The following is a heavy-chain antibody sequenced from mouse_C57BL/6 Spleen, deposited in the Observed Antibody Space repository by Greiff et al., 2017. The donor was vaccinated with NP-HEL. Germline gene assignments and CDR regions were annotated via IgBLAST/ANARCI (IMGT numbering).Heavy chain of an antibody. CDR2: ISSGSSTI. D-gene: IGHD2-1*01. Sequence: EVQLQQSGGGLVKPGGSLKLSCAASGFTFSDYGMHWVRQAPEKGLEWVAYISSGSSTIYYADTVKGRFTISRDNAKNTLFLQMTSLRSEDTAMYYCARDYYGAMDYWGQGTSVTVSS. V-gene: IGHV5-17*01. CDR1: GFTFSDYG. J-gene: IGHJ4*01. CDR3: ARDYYGAMDY.